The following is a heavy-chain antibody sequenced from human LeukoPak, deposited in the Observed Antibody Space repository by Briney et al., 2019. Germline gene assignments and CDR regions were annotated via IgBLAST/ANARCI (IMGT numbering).Heavy chain of an antibody. CDR1: GFSLSTSGMC. CDR3: ARSIAAAGTWDY. Sequence: SGPALLKPTPTLTLTCTFSGFSLSTSGMCVSWIRQPPGKALEWLARIDWDDDKYYSTSLKTRLTISKDTSKNQVVLTMTNMDPVDTATYYCARSIAAAGTWDYWGQGTLVTVSS. J-gene: IGHJ4*02. V-gene: IGHV2-70*11. CDR2: IDWDDDK. D-gene: IGHD6-13*01.